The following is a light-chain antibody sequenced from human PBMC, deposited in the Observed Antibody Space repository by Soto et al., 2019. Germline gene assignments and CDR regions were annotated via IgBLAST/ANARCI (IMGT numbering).Light chain of an antibody. CDR3: HQYGSSPGT. J-gene: IGKJ2*01. CDR1: QSISSSY. V-gene: IGKV3-20*01. Sequence: EIVLTQSPGSLSLSPGERATVSCRASQSISSSYLAWYQQKPGQAPRLLIYDASSRATGIPDRFSGSGSGTDFTLTISRLEPADFAVYYCHQYGSSPGTFGQGTKLEIK. CDR2: DAS.